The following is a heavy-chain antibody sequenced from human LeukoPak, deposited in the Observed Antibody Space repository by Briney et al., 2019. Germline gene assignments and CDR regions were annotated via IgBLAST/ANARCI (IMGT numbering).Heavy chain of an antibody. D-gene: IGHD6-19*01. CDR3: ARVAVAGNYDY. CDR2: ISDDGSNT. CDR1: GFIFSSYA. V-gene: IGHV3-30-3*01. Sequence: GGSLRLSCEATGFIFSSYAMHWVRQAPGKGLEWLTVISDDGSNTYYADSVKGRFTISRDNSKNTVYLQMSSLKTEDTAVYYCARVAVAGNYDYWGQGTLVTVSS. J-gene: IGHJ4*02.